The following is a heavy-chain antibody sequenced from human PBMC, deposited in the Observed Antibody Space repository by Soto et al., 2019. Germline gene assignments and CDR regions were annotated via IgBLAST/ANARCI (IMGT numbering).Heavy chain of an antibody. D-gene: IGHD1-1*01. CDR2: IYYSGST. V-gene: IGHV4-59*01. Sequence: SETLSLTCTVSGGSISSYYWSWIRQPPGKGLEWIGYIYYSGSTNYNPSLKSRVTISVDTSKNQFSLKLSSVTAADTAVYYCARTATWNGGNYYYYGMDVWGQGTSVTVSS. J-gene: IGHJ6*02. CDR1: GGSISSYY. CDR3: ARTATWNGGNYYYYGMDV.